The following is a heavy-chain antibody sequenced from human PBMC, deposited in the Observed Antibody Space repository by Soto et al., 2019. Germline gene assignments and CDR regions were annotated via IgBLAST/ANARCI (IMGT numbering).Heavy chain of an antibody. V-gene: IGHV4-4*07. CDR2: IYTSGTT. CDR1: GGSISNYY. D-gene: IGHD6-13*01. Sequence: SETLSLTCTVSGGSISNYYWTWIRQPAGKGLEWIGRIYTSGTTNYNPSLKSRVTILIDPSRNQFSLRLSSVTAADTALYYCAIQRTYRSSWYDYWGQGILVTVFS. CDR3: AIQRTYRSSWYDY. J-gene: IGHJ4*02.